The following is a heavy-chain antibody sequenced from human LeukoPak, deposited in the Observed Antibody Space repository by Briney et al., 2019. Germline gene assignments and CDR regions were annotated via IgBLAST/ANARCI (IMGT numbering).Heavy chain of an antibody. V-gene: IGHV1-2*02. J-gene: IGHJ5*02. CDR1: GYTFTGYY. CDR2: MNPNSGGT. Sequence: GASVKVSCKASGYTFTGYYMHWVRQAPGQGLEWMGWMNPNSGGTNYAQKFQGRVTMTRDTSISTAYMELSRLRSDDTAVYYCAREDRGQQLVERTRREYNWFDPWGQGTMVTVSS. D-gene: IGHD6-13*01. CDR3: AREDRGQQLVERTRREYNWFDP.